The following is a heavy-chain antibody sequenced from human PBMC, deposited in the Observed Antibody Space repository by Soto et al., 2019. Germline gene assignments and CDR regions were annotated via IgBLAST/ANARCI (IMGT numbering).Heavy chain of an antibody. CDR2: ISDDGSQK. CDR3: AKEAPGPLI. D-gene: IGHD3-10*01. J-gene: IGHJ3*02. Sequence: PGGSLRLSCAASGFAFRTYGMHWVRQAPGKGLEWVAFISDDGSQKYYGDSVKGRFTISRDNSKNTLSLRMISLRTEDTSVYYCAKEAPGPLIWGQGTMVTVSS. V-gene: IGHV3-30*18. CDR1: GFAFRTYG.